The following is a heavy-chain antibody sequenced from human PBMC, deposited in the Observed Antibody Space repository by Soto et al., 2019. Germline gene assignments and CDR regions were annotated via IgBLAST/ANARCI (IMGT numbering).Heavy chain of an antibody. J-gene: IGHJ4*02. CDR2: ISWNSGHI. CDR1: GFTFGNFA. V-gene: IGHV3-9*01. D-gene: IGHD3-3*01. CDR3: AKDIFGGYYSFDY. Sequence: GGSLRLSCAASGFTFGNFAIHWVRQAPGKGLEWVSGISWNSGHIGYADSVKGRFTISRDNAKNCLYLQMNSLRPEDTVLYYCAKDIFGGYYSFDYWCQGTPVTVSS.